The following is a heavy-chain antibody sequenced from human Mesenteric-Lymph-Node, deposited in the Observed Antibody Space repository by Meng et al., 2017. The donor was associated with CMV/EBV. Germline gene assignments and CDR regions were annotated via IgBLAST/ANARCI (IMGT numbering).Heavy chain of an antibody. CDR3: GRPLEGYCSSVTCYPYYGMDV. CDR2: ISDGGGDT. CDR1: GFTFSSYS. Sequence: GESLKISCAASGFTFSSYSMNWVRQAPGKGLEWVSLISDGGGDTYYADSVKGRFTISRDNSKKTLYLQMNSLRAEDTATYYCGRPLEGYCSSVTCYPYYGMDVWGQGTAVTVSS. V-gene: IGHV3-21*04. D-gene: IGHD2-2*01. J-gene: IGHJ6*02.